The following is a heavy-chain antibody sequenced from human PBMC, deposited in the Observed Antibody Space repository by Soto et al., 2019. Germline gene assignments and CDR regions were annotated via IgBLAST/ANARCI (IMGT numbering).Heavy chain of an antibody. J-gene: IGHJ4*02. Sequence: GGSLILSCAASGFTFSSYSMNWVRQAPGKGLEWVSYISGSSSTIYYADSVKGRFTISRDNAKNSLYLQMNSLRAEDTAVFYCAREIGYRSGRPNFDYWGQGALVTVSS. CDR3: AREIGYRSGRPNFDY. D-gene: IGHD2-15*01. CDR1: GFTFSSYS. CDR2: ISGSSSTI. V-gene: IGHV3-48*01.